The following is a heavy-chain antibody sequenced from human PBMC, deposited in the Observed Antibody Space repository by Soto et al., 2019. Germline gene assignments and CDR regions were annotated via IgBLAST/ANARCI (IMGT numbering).Heavy chain of an antibody. V-gene: IGHV3-74*01. J-gene: IGHJ6*02. D-gene: IGHD2-15*01. Sequence: GGSLRLSGVVSGLTFSNSWMYWIRKCPGKGLEWVSRINSDGSRTHYADSVKGRFIISRDNANNTLYLQVNSVRAEDTAAYFCAKDRAYCSRGSCLHYYSYYGLDDWGPGXTVTVYS. CDR1: GLTFSNSW. CDR3: AKDRAYCSRGSCLHYYSYYGLDD. CDR2: INSDGSRT.